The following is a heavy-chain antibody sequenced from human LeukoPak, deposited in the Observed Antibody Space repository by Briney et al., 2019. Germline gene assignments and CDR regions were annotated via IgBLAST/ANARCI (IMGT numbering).Heavy chain of an antibody. J-gene: IGHJ4*02. CDR3: ARRIVGATKSCFDS. V-gene: IGHV4-59*08. D-gene: IGHD1-26*01. CDR2: IYYSGST. CDR1: GGLFSRYY. Sequence: PSETLSLTCSVSGGLFSRYYWSWIRQPPGKGLEWIGYIYYSGSTNYNPSLKSRVTISVDTSKNQFSLKLSTVTAADTAVYYCARRIVGATKSCFDSWGQGTLATVSS.